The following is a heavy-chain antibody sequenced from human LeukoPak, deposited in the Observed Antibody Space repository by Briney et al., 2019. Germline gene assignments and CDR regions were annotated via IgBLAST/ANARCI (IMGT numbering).Heavy chain of an antibody. CDR2: IYYSVRN. Sequence: SQTLSLTCAASGASISSGGNSWTWMRQPPGKGLEWIGNIYYSVRNDDNPFLKSRVTMSVDRSKNQFSLNLSSVTAADTAVYYCARAKEINMVRGLIKTFYFNYWGQGTLVTVSS. CDR1: GASISSGGNS. CDR3: ARAKEINMVRGLIKTFYFNY. J-gene: IGHJ4*02. V-gene: IGHV4-30-2*01. D-gene: IGHD3-10*01.